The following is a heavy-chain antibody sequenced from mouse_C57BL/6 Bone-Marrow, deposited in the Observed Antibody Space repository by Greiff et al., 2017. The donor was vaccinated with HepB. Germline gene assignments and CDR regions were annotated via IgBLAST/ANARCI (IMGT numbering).Heavy chain of an antibody. V-gene: IGHV6-6*01. CDR2: IRNKANNHAT. CDR3: TRRRGYDYDTWFAY. J-gene: IGHJ3*01. CDR1: GFTFSDAW. Sequence: DVHLVESGGGLVQPGGSMKLSCAASGFTFSDAWMDWVRQSPEKGLEWVAEIRNKANNHATYYAESVKGRFTISRDDSKSSVYLQMNSLRAEDTGIYYCTRRRGYDYDTWFAYWGQGTLVTVSA. D-gene: IGHD2-4*01.